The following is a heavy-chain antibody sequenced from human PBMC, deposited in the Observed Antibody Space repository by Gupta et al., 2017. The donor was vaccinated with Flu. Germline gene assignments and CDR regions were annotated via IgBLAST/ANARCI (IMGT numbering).Heavy chain of an antibody. V-gene: IGHV3-30*18. D-gene: IGHD1-7*01. CDR1: GFTFSDYG. J-gene: IGHJ4*02. CDR3: AKGGRHNWNYDGDD. Sequence: QVQLVQSGGGVVQPGRSLRLSCAASGFTFSDYGMHWVRQAPGKGLEWMAVMSDDASNQWYADSVRGRFTISRDNSKNTLFLQMNSLRADDTAVYYCAKGGRHNWNYDGDDGGQGTLVTVSS. CDR2: MSDDASNQ.